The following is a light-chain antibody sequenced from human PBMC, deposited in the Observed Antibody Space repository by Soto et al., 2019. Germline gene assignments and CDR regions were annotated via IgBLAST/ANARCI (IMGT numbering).Light chain of an antibody. V-gene: IGLV2-11*01. CDR2: DVN. CDR3: CSFAGSSTFWV. CDR1: SSDVGAYNY. J-gene: IGLJ3*02. Sequence: QSALTQPRSVSGSPGQSVTISCTGTSSDVGAYNYVSWYQQHPGKAPKLMISDVNKRPSGVPDRFSGSKSGNTASLTISGLQAEDVADYYCCSFAGSSTFWVFGGGTKVTVL.